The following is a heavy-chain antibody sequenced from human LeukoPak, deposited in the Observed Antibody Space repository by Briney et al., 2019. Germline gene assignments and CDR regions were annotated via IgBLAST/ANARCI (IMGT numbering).Heavy chain of an antibody. Sequence: GRSLRLSCAASGFTFSSYGMHWVRQAPGKGLEWVAVIWYDGSNKYYADSVKGQFTISRDNSKNTLYLQMNSLRAEDTAVYYCAKDQEWELLYYFDYWGQGTLVTVSS. D-gene: IGHD1-26*01. CDR2: IWYDGSNK. J-gene: IGHJ4*02. V-gene: IGHV3-33*06. CDR1: GFTFSSYG. CDR3: AKDQEWELLYYFDY.